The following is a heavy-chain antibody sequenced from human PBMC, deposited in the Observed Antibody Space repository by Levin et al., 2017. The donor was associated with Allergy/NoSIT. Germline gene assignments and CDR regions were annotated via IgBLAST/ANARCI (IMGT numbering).Heavy chain of an antibody. J-gene: IGHJ4*02. CDR1: GFTFSSYG. V-gene: IGHV3-33*01. D-gene: IGHD2-21*02. CDR3: ARDCGDDCYSY. Sequence: GGSLRLSCAASGFTFSSYGMHWVRQAPGKGLEWVAVIWYDGSNKYYADSVKGRFTISRDNSKNTLYLQMNSLRAEDTGVYYCARDCGDDCYSYWGQGTLVTVSS. CDR2: IWYDGSNK.